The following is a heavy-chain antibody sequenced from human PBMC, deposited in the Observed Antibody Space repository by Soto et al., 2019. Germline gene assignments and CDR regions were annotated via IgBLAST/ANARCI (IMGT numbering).Heavy chain of an antibody. V-gene: IGHV3-30*18. CDR1: GFTFSNHG. Sequence: QVQLVESGGGVVQPGRSLRLSCAASGFTFSNHGMHWVRQAPGKGLEWVAVISYDGSNKYYADSVKGRFSISRDNSKNTLYLQMSSLRAEDTAVYYCAKGDWFDPWGQGTLVTVSS. CDR2: ISYDGSNK. J-gene: IGHJ5*02. CDR3: AKGDWFDP.